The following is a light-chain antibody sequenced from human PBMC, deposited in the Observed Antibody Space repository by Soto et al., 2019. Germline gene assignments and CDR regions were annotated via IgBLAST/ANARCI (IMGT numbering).Light chain of an antibody. Sequence: DIQMTQSPSTLSASVGDRVTITCQASQDIKNYLNWYQQKSGKAPKLLIYDASDLETGVPSRFSGSGSGTDFTFTINSLQPEDIATYYCQQYDNLPLTFGGGTKVDNK. V-gene: IGKV1-33*01. CDR2: DAS. J-gene: IGKJ4*01. CDR1: QDIKNY. CDR3: QQYDNLPLT.